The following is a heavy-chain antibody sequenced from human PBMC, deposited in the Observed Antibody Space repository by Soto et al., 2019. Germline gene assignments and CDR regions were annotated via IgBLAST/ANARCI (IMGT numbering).Heavy chain of an antibody. CDR3: ARREYSSSSYGMDV. Sequence: EVQLVESGGGLVQPGGSLRLSWAASGFTFSSYSMNWVRQAPGKGLEWVSYISSSSSTIYYADSVKGRFTISRDNAKNSLYLQMNSLRDEDTAVYYCARREYSSSSYGMDVCGQGTTVTVSS. J-gene: IGHJ6*02. V-gene: IGHV3-48*02. D-gene: IGHD6-6*01. CDR2: ISSSSSTI. CDR1: GFTFSSYS.